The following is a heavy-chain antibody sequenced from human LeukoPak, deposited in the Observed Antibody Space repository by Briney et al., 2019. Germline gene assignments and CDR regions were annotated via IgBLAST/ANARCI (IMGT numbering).Heavy chain of an antibody. CDR1: GGSFSGYY. CDR2: INHSGST. CDR3: ARGEYGDYYHFDY. D-gene: IGHD4-17*01. J-gene: IGHJ4*02. V-gene: IGHV4-34*01. Sequence: TPSETLSLTCAVYGGSFSGYYWSWIRQPPGKGLEWIGEINHSGSTNYNPSLKSRVTISVDTSKNQFSLKLSSVTAADTAVYYCARGEYGDYYHFDYWGQGTLVTVSS.